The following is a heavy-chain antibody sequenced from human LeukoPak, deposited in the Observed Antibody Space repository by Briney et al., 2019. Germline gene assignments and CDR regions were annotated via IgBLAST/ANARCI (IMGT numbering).Heavy chain of an antibody. V-gene: IGHV3-23*01. CDR1: GFTFRNYG. CDR2: ISGGGGST. D-gene: IGHD6-6*01. J-gene: IGHJ4*02. Sequence: GGSLRLSCAASGFTFRNYGMSWVRQAPGKGLEWVSAISGGGGSTYYADSVKGRFTISRDNSKNTLYLDMKSLRAEDTAVYYCAKRVEYSSSSGGYFDYWGQGTLVTVSS. CDR3: AKRVEYSSSSGGYFDY.